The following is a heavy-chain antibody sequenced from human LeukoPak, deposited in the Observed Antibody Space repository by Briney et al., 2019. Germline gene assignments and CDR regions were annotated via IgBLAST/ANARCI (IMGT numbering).Heavy chain of an antibody. J-gene: IGHJ5*02. D-gene: IGHD2-2*01. CDR2: IIPIFGTA. CDR3: ARDDSVPRNWFDP. CDR1: GGTFSSYA. V-gene: IGHV1-69*01. Sequence: SVKVSCKASGGTFSSYAISWVRQAPGQGLEWMGGIIPIFGTANYAQKFQSRVTITADESTSTANMELSSLRSEDSAVYYCARDDSVPRNWFDPWGQGTLVTVSS.